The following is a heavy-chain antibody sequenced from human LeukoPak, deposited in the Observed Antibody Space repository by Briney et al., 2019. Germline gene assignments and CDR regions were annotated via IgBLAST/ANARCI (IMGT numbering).Heavy chain of an antibody. CDR2: INPNSGGS. Sequence: ASVKVSCKASGYAFTGYYMHWVRQAPGQGLEWMGWINPNSGGSNYAQKFQGRVTMTRDTSISTAYMELSRLRSDDTAVYYCARGFLWFGDPTLHFDYWGQGTLVTVSS. D-gene: IGHD3-10*01. CDR1: GYAFTGYY. J-gene: IGHJ4*02. CDR3: ARGFLWFGDPTLHFDY. V-gene: IGHV1-2*02.